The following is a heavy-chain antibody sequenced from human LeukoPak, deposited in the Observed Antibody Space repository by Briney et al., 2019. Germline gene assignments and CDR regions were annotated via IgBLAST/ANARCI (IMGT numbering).Heavy chain of an antibody. CDR3: AKDISWGSSCYSDDFDI. CDR2: IRWNSGSI. J-gene: IGHJ3*02. Sequence: GRSLRLSFSVSGFTFVDYAMHWVRQAPAKGLGLVSGIRWNSGSIGYADSVKGRFTISRDNAKNSLYLQMISLSAEDTALYYCAKDISWGSSCYSDDFDIWGQGTMVAVSS. CDR1: GFTFVDYA. V-gene: IGHV3-9*01. D-gene: IGHD6-13*01.